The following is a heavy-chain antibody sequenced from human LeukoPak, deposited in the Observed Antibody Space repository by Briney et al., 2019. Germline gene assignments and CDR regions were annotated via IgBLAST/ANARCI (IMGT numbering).Heavy chain of an antibody. CDR3: ARAYYYGSGSYPDS. Sequence: GGSLRLSCAASGFTFSSFSMNWVRQAPGKGLEWLAYILHNSATIYYANSVKGRFTISRDNAKNSLYLQMNSLRAEDTAVYYCARAYYYGSGSYPDSWGQGTLVTVSS. V-gene: IGHV3-48*04. CDR2: ILHNSATI. D-gene: IGHD3-10*01. CDR1: GFTFSSFS. J-gene: IGHJ5*01.